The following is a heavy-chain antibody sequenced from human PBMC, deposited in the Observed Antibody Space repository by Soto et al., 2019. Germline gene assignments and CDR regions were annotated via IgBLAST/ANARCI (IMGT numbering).Heavy chain of an antibody. V-gene: IGHV3-30*18. CDR2: ISYDGILK. J-gene: IGHJ6*02. Sequence: GGSLRLSCAASGFTFSAFGMHWVRQAPGKGLEWVAIISYDGILKYNADSVKGRFTISRDTSKGALYLQMNSLRPEDTAVYYCAKDFKVSGGHYGSLNYYYGMDVWGQGTTVTVSS. CDR3: AKDFKVSGGHYGSLNYYYGMDV. CDR1: GFTFSAFG. D-gene: IGHD3-10*01.